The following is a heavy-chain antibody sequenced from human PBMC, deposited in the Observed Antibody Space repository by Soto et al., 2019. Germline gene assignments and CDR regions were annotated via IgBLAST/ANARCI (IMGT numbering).Heavy chain of an antibody. Sequence: SALVPCKASGFTFTSSAVQWVRQARGQRHEWVGWIVVGSGNTNYAQKFQEKVTITRDMSTSTAYMELSSLRSEDTAVYYCAAEPPYSGSWDYYYYGMDVWGQGTTVTVSS. CDR1: GFTFTSSA. V-gene: IGHV1-58*01. CDR2: IVVGSGNT. CDR3: AAEPPYSGSWDYYYYGMDV. D-gene: IGHD6-13*01. J-gene: IGHJ6*02.